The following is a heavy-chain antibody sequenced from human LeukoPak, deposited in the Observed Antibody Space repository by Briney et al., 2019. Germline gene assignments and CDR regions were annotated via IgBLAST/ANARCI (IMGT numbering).Heavy chain of an antibody. J-gene: IGHJ6*03. CDR1: GGTFSSYA. V-gene: IGHV1-69*05. CDR2: ISPIFGTA. Sequence: SVNVSFKASGGTFSSYAISWVRQAPGQGLEWMGGISPIFGTANYAQKFQGRVTITTDESTSTAYMELSSLRSEDTAVYYCARSADAVDGYSYGYSDYYYIDVWGKGTTVTVSS. CDR3: ARSADAVDGYSYGYSDYYYIDV. D-gene: IGHD5-18*01.